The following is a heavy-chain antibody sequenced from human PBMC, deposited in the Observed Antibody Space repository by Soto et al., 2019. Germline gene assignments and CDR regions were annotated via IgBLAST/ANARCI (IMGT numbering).Heavy chain of an antibody. J-gene: IGHJ6*02. D-gene: IGHD2-15*01. CDR2: IFYAGTT. CDR3: TRHAIIPKLLYGMDV. V-gene: IGHV4-59*02. Sequence: SETLSLTCTVSGGSVSGYYWSWIRQPPGKGLEWLGYIFYAGTTLYNPSVQSRVSITVDTSKNQFSLKLSSVTAADTAVYYCTRHAIIPKLLYGMDVWGQGTTVTVSS. CDR1: GGSVSGYY.